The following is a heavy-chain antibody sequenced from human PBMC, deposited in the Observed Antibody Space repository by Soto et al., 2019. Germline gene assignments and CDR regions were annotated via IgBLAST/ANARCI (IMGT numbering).Heavy chain of an antibody. Sequence: SGGSLRLSCAASGFTFDDYGMSWVRQAPGKGLEWVSGINWNGGSTGYGDSVKGRFTISRDNGKNFLYLQMNSLRAEDTALYHCARGKLSSARENAFDIWGQGTMVTVSS. CDR1: GFTFDDYG. J-gene: IGHJ3*02. D-gene: IGHD1-7*01. CDR3: ARGKLSSARENAFDI. CDR2: INWNGGST. V-gene: IGHV3-20*01.